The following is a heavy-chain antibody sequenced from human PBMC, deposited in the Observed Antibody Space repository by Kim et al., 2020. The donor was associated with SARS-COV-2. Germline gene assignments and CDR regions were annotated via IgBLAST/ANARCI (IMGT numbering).Heavy chain of an antibody. D-gene: IGHD5-12*01. CDR1: GYTFTSYY. Sequence: ASVKVSCKASGYTFTSYYMHWVRQAPGQGLEWMGIINPSGGSTSYAQKFQGRVTMTRDTSTSTVYMELSSLRSEDTAVYYCARDLAQERWLQLGDYWGQGTLVTVSS. J-gene: IGHJ4*02. CDR2: INPSGGST. CDR3: ARDLAQERWLQLGDY. V-gene: IGHV1-46*01.